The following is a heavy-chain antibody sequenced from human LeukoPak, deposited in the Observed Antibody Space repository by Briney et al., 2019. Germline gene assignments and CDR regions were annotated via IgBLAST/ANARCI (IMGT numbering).Heavy chain of an antibody. J-gene: IGHJ4*02. V-gene: IGHV3-9*01. CDR1: GFTFDGYA. D-gene: IGHD3-22*01. Sequence: GGSLRLYCAASGFTFDGYAMHWVRQAPGKGLEWVSGLSWDSGDIGYADYVKGRFTISRDNAKNSLYLQMNSLRAEDTALYYCVKDSGTNYDSSGFLPHFDYWGQGTLVTVSS. CDR3: VKDSGTNYDSSGFLPHFDY. CDR2: LSWDSGDI.